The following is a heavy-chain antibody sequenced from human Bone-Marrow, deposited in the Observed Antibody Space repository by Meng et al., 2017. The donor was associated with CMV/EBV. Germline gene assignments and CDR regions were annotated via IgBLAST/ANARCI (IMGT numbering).Heavy chain of an antibody. V-gene: IGHV3-21*01. CDR3: ASTSGQ. J-gene: IGHJ4*02. Sequence: GESLKISCAASGFTFSSYSMNWVRQAPGKGLEWVSSISSSSSYIYYADSVKGRFTISRDNAKSSLYLQMDSLRAEDTAAYYCASTSGQWGQGRLVTVSS. D-gene: IGHD3-16*01. CDR2: ISSSSSYI. CDR1: GFTFSSYS.